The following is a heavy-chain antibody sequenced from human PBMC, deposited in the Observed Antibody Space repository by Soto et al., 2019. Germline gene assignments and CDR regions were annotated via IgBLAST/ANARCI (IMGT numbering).Heavy chain of an antibody. CDR1: GFTFSGSA. D-gene: IGHD3-3*01. CDR3: SRKASDFWSGKPQYYMDV. J-gene: IGHJ6*03. CDR2: IRSKANNYAT. Sequence: EVQLVESGGGLVQPGGSLKLSCAASGFTFSGSAMHWVRQASGKGLEWVGRIRSKANNYATAYGASGKGRFTISRDDSKNTAYLQMNSLKTEDTAVYYCSRKASDFWSGKPQYYMDVWGKGTTVTVSS. V-gene: IGHV3-73*01.